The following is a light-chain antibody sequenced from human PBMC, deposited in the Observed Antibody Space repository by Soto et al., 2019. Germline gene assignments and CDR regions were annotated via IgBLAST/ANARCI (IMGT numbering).Light chain of an antibody. CDR1: SNDVGSYNF. CDR3: CSYAVSMTWV. Sequence: QSALTQPASVSGSPGQSITISCTGTSNDVGSYNFVSWYQHHPGKAPKLMIYEATKRPSGVSHRFSGSKSGNTASLTISGLQAEDEGEYYCCSYAVSMTWVFGGGTKLTVL. CDR2: EAT. V-gene: IGLV2-23*01. J-gene: IGLJ3*02.